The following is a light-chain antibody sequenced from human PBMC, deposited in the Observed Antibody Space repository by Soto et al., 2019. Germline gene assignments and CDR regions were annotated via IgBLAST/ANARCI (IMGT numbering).Light chain of an antibody. CDR1: SSDVGYYNY. J-gene: IGLJ1*01. Sequence: QSALTQPASVSGSPGQSITISCTGTSSDVGYYNYVSWYRQHPGKAPKLIIYEVSNRPSGVSNRFSGSKSGNTASLTISGLQAEDEADYYCSSYTSSSTLYVFGTGTKLTVL. CDR3: SSYTSSSTLYV. V-gene: IGLV2-14*01. CDR2: EVS.